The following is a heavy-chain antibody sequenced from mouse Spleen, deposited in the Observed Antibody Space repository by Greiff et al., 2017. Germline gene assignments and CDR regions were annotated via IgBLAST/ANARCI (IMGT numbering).Heavy chain of an antibody. CDR3: ARSYYGNPYYYAMDY. CDR1: GYSFTGYY. J-gene: IGHJ4*01. Sequence: VQLQQSGPELVKPGASVKISCKASGYSFTGYYMNWVKQSPEKSLEWIGEINPSTGGTTYNQKFKAKATLTVDKSSSTAYMQLKSLTSEDSAVYYCARSYYGNPYYYAMDYWGQGTSVTVSS. CDR2: INPSTGGT. V-gene: IGHV1-42*01. D-gene: IGHD2-10*01.